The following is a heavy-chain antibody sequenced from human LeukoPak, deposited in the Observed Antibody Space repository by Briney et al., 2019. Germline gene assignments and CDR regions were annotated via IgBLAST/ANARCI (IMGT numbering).Heavy chain of an antibody. CDR1: GFASSSYD. CDR2: IGTAGDT. D-gene: IGHD4-17*01. V-gene: IGHV3-13*01. Sequence: GGSLRLSCAASGFASSSYDMHWVRQATGKGPEWVSAIGTAGDTYYPGSVKGRFTISRDNSKNTLYLQMNSLRAEDTAVYYCARDDSGDYLFDYWGQGTLVTVSS. J-gene: IGHJ4*02. CDR3: ARDDSGDYLFDY.